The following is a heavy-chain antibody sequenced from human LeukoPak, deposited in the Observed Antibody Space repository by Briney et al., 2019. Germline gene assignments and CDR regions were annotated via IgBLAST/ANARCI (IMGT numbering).Heavy chain of an antibody. J-gene: IGHJ4*02. CDR3: ARRGYSGYDHYFFDY. D-gene: IGHD5-12*01. CDR1: GGSFSAYY. V-gene: IGHV4-34*01. Sequence: PSETLSLTCAVYGGSFSAYYWSWIRQPPGKGLEWIGEIDHSGSTNHNPSLMSRVTISVDVSKNQFSLNLSSVTAADTTVYYCARRGYSGYDHYFFDYWGQGTLVTVSS. CDR2: IDHSGST.